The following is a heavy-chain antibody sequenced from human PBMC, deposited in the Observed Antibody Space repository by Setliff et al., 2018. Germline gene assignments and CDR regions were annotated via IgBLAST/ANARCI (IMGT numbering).Heavy chain of an antibody. V-gene: IGHV4-34*01. CDR2: INHSGST. Sequence: PSETLSLTCAVYGGSFSGYYWSWIRQPPGKGLEWIGEINHSGSTYYNPSLKSRVTISVDTSKNQFSLKLSSVTAADTAVYYCARQPEGGCYDSSGYYGMAPYYFDYWGQGTLVTVSS. CDR3: ARQPEGGCYDSSGYYGMAPYYFDY. D-gene: IGHD3-22*01. J-gene: IGHJ4*02. CDR1: GGSFSGYY.